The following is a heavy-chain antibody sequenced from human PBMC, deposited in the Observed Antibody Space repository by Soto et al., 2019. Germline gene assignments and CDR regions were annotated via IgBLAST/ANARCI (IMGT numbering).Heavy chain of an antibody. CDR3: AKIPHSSSWYLDAFDI. CDR1: GFTFSSYA. J-gene: IGHJ3*02. CDR2: ISGSGGST. V-gene: IGHV3-23*01. Sequence: EVQLLESGGGLVQHGGSLRLSCAASGFTFSSYAMSWVRHAPGKGLEWVSAISGSGGSTYYADSVKGRFTISRDNSKNTLYLQMNSLRAEDTAVYYCAKIPHSSSWYLDAFDIWGQGTMVTVSS. D-gene: IGHD6-13*01.